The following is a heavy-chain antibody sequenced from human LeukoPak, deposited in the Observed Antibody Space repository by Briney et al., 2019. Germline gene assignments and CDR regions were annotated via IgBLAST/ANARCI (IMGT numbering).Heavy chain of an antibody. CDR2: ISSSGSTI. D-gene: IGHD3-10*01. CDR3: ARDRGSRAFDI. CDR1: GFTFSDYY. V-gene: IGHV3-11*04. J-gene: IGHJ3*02. Sequence: GGSLRLSCSASGFTFSDYYMSWIRQAPGKGREWVSYISSSGSTIYYADSVKGRFTISRDNAKNSLYLQVNSLRAEDTAVYYCARDRGSRAFDIWGQGTMVTVSS.